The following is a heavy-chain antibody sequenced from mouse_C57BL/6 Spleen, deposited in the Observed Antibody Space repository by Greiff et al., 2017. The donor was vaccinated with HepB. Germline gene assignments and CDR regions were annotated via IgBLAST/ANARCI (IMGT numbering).Heavy chain of an antibody. CDR2: IRNKANGYTT. CDR3: ARSPHYYGSSYAMDY. D-gene: IGHD1-1*01. CDR1: GFTFTDYY. J-gene: IGHJ4*01. Sequence: EVKLMESGGGLVQPGGSLSLSCAASGFTFTDYYMSWVRQPPGKALEWLGFIRNKANGYTTEYSASVKGRFTISRDNSQSILYLQMNALRAEDSATYYCARSPHYYGSSYAMDYWGQGTSVTVSS. V-gene: IGHV7-3*01.